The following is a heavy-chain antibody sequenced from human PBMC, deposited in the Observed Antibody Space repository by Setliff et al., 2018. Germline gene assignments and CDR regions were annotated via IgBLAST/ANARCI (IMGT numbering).Heavy chain of an antibody. D-gene: IGHD3-22*01. CDR1: GGTFSSYA. Sequence: GASVKVSCKASGGTFSSYAISWVRQAPGQGLEWMGGIIPILGIANYAQKFQGRVTITADKSTSTAYMELSSLRSEDTAVYYCASGALTRSGYYNWFDPWGQGTLVTAPQ. J-gene: IGHJ5*02. CDR3: ASGALTRSGYYNWFDP. CDR2: IIPILGIA. V-gene: IGHV1-69*10.